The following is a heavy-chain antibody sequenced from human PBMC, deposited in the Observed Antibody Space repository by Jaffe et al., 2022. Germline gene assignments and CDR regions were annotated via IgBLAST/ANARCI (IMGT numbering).Heavy chain of an antibody. J-gene: IGHJ4*02. Sequence: QVQLHESGPGLVKPSETLSLTCTVSGSSISDYYWNWIRQPPGKGLEWIGYIYSTGSTSYNPSLKSRVTISLDTSKNQFSLRLNSVTAADTAVYYCARGRDYDVLTGYYYYYFDYWGQGFLATVSS. CDR1: GSSISDYY. D-gene: IGHD3-9*01. V-gene: IGHV4-59*01. CDR2: IYSTGST. CDR3: ARGRDYDVLTGYYYYYFDY.